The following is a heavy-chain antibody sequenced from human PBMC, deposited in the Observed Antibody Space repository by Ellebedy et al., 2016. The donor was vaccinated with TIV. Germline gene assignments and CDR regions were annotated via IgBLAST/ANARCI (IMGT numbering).Heavy chain of an antibody. V-gene: IGHV3-30*03. CDR3: ASRFLEWLS. J-gene: IGHJ4*02. D-gene: IGHD3-3*01. CDR2: ISYDGSNK. CDR1: GFIFNNYG. Sequence: GESLKISCAASGFIFNNYGMHWVRQAPGKGLEWVAVISYDGSNKYYADSVKGRFTISRDNSKNTLYLQMNSLRAEDTAVYYCASRFLEWLSWGQGTLVTVSS.